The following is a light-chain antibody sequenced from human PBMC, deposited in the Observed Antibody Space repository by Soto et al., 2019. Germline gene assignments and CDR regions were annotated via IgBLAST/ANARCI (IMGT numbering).Light chain of an antibody. CDR2: EAS. CDR1: QSISSW. Sequence: DIQMTQSPSTLSASVGDRVTITCRASQSISSWLAWYQQKPGKAPKLLIYEASNLESGVPSRFCGSGSGTEFTLTISSLQPDDFATYYCQQSNNYPWTFGQGTKVEIK. CDR3: QQSNNYPWT. J-gene: IGKJ1*01. V-gene: IGKV1-5*03.